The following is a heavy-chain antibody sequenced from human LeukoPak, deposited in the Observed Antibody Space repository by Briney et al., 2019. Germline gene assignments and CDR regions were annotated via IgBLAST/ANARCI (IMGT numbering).Heavy chain of an antibody. J-gene: IGHJ4*02. Sequence: GGSLRLSCAASGFAFNSYVMQWVRQAPGKGLEYASAISGHGGTTYYADSVKGRFTISRDNSKNTPYLQMGSLRAEDMAVYYCARKDYGDYPPDYWGQGTLVTVSS. D-gene: IGHD4-17*01. CDR2: ISGHGGTT. CDR3: ARKDYGDYPPDY. V-gene: IGHV3-64*02. CDR1: GFAFNSYV.